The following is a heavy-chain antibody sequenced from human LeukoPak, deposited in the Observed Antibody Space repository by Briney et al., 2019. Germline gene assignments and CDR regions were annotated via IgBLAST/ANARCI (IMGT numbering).Heavy chain of an antibody. V-gene: IGHV3-30-3*01. CDR3: GRDTVGYGGAFDI. CDR2: ISYDGSNK. J-gene: IGHJ3*02. D-gene: IGHD5-18*01. Sequence: PGGSLRLSCVASGFXFSSYNMHWVRQAPGKGLEWVAVISYDGSNKYYADSVKGRSTISRDNSKNTLYLQVNSLRPEDTAVYYCGRDTVGYGGAFDIWGQGTMVTVSS. CDR1: GFXFSSYN.